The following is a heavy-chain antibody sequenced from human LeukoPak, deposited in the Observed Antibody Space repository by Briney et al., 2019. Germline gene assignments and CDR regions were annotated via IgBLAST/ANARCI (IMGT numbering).Heavy chain of an antibody. CDR2: INPNIGDT. CDR3: ARINSSRWYDF. J-gene: IGHJ4*02. Sequence: ASVRVSCKASGYTFTGYYMHWVRQAPGQGLEWMGWINPNIGDTNYAQKFQGRVTMTRDTSISTAYMELSRLRFDDTAVNYCARINSSRWYDFWGQGTLVTVSS. D-gene: IGHD6-13*01. CDR1: GYTFTGYY. V-gene: IGHV1-2*02.